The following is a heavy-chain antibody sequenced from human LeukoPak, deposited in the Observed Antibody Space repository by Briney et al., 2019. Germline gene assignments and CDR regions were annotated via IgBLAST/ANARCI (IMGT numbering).Heavy chain of an antibody. CDR1: GFTFSSYA. Sequence: SGGALRLSCAASGFTFSSYAMHWVRQAPGKGLGWGAVISYDGSNKYYADSVKGRFTISRDNSKNTLYLQMNSLRAEDTAVYYCAREEVIVVVPAAHRLYDYWGQGTLVTVSS. V-gene: IGHV3-30-3*01. CDR2: ISYDGSNK. CDR3: AREEVIVVVPAAHRLYDY. D-gene: IGHD2-2*01. J-gene: IGHJ4*02.